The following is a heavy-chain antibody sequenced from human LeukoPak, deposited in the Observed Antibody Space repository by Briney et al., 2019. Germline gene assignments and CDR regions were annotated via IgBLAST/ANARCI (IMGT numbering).Heavy chain of an antibody. V-gene: IGHV4-34*01. J-gene: IGHJ5*02. CDR2: INHSGST. Sequence: PSETLSLTCAVHGGSFSGYYWSWIRQPPGKGLEWIGEINHSGSTNYNPSLKSRVTISVDTSKNQFSLKLSSVTAADTAVYYCARGFSSGENYSNNWFDPWGQGTLVTVSS. CDR3: ARGFSSGENYSNNWFDP. CDR1: GGSFSGYY. D-gene: IGHD1-7*01.